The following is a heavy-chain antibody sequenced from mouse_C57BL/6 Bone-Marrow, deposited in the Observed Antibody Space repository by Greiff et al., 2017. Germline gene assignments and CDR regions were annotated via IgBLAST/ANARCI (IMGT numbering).Heavy chain of an antibody. V-gene: IGHV1-50*01. J-gene: IGHJ2*01. CDR1: GYTFTSYW. CDR2: IDPSDSYT. D-gene: IGHD2-1*01. CDR3: ALYYGNY. Sequence: QQSCKASGYTFTSYWMQWVKQRPGQGLEWIGEIDPSDSYTNYNQKFKGKATLTVDTSSSTAYMQLSSLTSEDSAVYYCALYYGNYWGQGTTLTVSS.